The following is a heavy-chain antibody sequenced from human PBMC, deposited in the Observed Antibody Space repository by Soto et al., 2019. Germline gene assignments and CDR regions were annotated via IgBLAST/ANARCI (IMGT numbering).Heavy chain of an antibody. CDR2: IIPIFGTA. V-gene: IGHV1-69*13. Sequence: GASVKVSCKASGGTFSSYAISWVRQAPGQGLEGMGGIIPIFGTANYAQKFQGRVTITADESTSTAYMELSSLRSEDTAVYYCARGVIHGGYSYGYKYYYGMDVWGQGTTVTVSS. J-gene: IGHJ6*02. CDR3: ARGVIHGGYSYGYKYYYGMDV. CDR1: GGTFSSYA. D-gene: IGHD5-18*01.